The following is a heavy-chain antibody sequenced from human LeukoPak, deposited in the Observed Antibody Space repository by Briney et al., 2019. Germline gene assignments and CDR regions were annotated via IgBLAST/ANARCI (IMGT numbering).Heavy chain of an antibody. CDR1: GFTVSSNY. CDR2: IYSGGST. V-gene: IGHV3-66*02. D-gene: IGHD2-2*01. CDR3: ARVRYCSSTSCSNFDY. Sequence: PGGSLRLSCAASGFTVSSNYMSWVRQAPGKGLKWVSVIYSGGSTYYADPVKGRFTISRDNSKNTLYLQMNSLRAEDTAVYYCARVRYCSSTSCSNFDYWGQGTLVTVSS. J-gene: IGHJ4*02.